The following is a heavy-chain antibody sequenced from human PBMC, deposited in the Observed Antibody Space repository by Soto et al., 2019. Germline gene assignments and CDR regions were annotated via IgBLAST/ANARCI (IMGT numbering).Heavy chain of an antibody. CDR2: ISAHNGNT. V-gene: IGHV1-18*01. CDR1: GYTFTSYG. J-gene: IGHJ4*02. Sequence: QVHLVQSGAEVKKPGASVKVSCKASGYTFTSYGITWVRQAPGQGLEWMGWISAHNGNTDYAQKLQGRVIVTRDTSPSTAYLELRSLRSDDTAVYYCARGRYGDYGGQGALVTVSS. CDR3: ARGRYGDY. D-gene: IGHD1-1*01.